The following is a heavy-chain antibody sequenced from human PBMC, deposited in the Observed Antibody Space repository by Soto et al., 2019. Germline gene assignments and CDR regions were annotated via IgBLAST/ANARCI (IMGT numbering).Heavy chain of an antibody. Sequence: QVHLVQSGAEVKKPGASVKVSCQGSGYAFTTYGITWVRQAPGQGLEWMGWISAHSGNTNYGQKLQGRVTVTRDTSTSTAYMELRSLRYDDTAVYYCARGRYGDYWGQGALVTVSS. CDR3: ARGRYGDY. J-gene: IGHJ4*02. CDR2: ISAHSGNT. CDR1: GYAFTTYG. V-gene: IGHV1-18*01. D-gene: IGHD1-1*01.